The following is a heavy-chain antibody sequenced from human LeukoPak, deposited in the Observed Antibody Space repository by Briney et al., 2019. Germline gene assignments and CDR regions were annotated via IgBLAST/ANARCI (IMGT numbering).Heavy chain of an antibody. CDR1: GGSISSGDYY. V-gene: IGHV4-30-4*08. D-gene: IGHD4-23*01. Sequence: SQTLSLTCTVSGGSISSGDYYWSWIRQPPGKGLEWIGYIYYSGSTYYNPSLKSRVTISVDTSKNQFSLKLSSVTAADTAVYYCATSDYGGNSVYFDCWGQGTLVTVSS. J-gene: IGHJ4*02. CDR3: ATSDYGGNSVYFDC. CDR2: IYYSGST.